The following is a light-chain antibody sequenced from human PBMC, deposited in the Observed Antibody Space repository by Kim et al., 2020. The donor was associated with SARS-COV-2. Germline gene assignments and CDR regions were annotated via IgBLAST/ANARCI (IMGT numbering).Light chain of an antibody. CDR2: AAS. Sequence: SASTGDRVTITCRASQGISSYLAWYQQKPGKAPKLLIYAASTLQSGVPSRFSGSGSGTDFTLTISCLQSDDFATYYCQQYYSYPDTFGQGTKLEI. V-gene: IGKV1-8*01. CDR1: QGISSY. J-gene: IGKJ2*01. CDR3: QQYYSYPDT.